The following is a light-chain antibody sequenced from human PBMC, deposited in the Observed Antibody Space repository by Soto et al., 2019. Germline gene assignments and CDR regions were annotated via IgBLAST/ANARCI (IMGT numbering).Light chain of an antibody. Sequence: DIQLTQSPSSLSASVGDRVIITCRASQSILNYLNWYQHKPGKAPRLLISSAASLWSGVPSRFSGSGSGTDFTLTISSLQPDDLATYYCQQTYGTLYTFGQGTTLEIK. CDR1: QSILNY. CDR3: QQTYGTLYT. J-gene: IGKJ2*01. CDR2: SAA. V-gene: IGKV1-39*01.